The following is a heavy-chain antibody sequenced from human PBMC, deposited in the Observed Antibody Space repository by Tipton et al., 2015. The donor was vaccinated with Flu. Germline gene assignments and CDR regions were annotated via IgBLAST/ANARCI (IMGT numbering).Heavy chain of an antibody. Sequence: TLSLTCNVSGGSISSSSDYWGWIRQPPGKGLKWIGTNYYSGSTYYNPSLRSRDTIYVDTSKNQFSLRLSSVTAADTAVDFCARTYGPFNWFDPWGQGTLVTVTS. D-gene: IGHD3-10*01. J-gene: IGHJ5*02. CDR3: ARTYGPFNWFDP. V-gene: IGHV4-39*01. CDR2: NYYSGST. CDR1: GGSISSSSDY.